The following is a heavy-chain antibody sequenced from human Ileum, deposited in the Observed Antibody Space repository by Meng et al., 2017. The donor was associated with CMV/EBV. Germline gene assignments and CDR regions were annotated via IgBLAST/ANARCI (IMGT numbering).Heavy chain of an antibody. CDR2: ITSSGSNI. D-gene: IGHD6-6*01. V-gene: IGHV3-21*01. Sequence: SGFTFRNYEMRWVSKSHGKGLEWVSSITSSGSNIYDADSLKGRFAISRDNAKNSLHLQIDGLRPEDTAVYYCARKSPSPVAARHFDFWGQGALVTVSS. CDR1: GFTFRNYE. CDR3: ARKSPSPVAARHFDF. J-gene: IGHJ4*02.